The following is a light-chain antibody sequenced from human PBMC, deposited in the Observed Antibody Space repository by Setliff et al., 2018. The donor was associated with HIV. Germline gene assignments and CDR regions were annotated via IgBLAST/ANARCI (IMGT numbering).Light chain of an antibody. V-gene: IGLV2-14*03. CDR2: DVS. J-gene: IGLJ1*01. CDR3: SSYATSSIPYV. Sequence: QSALTQPASVSGSPGQSITISCTGTSSGVGGYNYVSWYQQHPGEAPKLMIYDVSIRPSGVSNRFSGSKSGNTASLTISGLQAEDEANYYCSSYATSSIPYVFGTGTKVTVL. CDR1: SSGVGGYNY.